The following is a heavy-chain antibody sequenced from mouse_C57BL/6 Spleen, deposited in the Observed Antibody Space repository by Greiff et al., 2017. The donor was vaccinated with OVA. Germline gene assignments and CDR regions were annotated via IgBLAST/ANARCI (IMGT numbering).Heavy chain of an antibody. V-gene: IGHV1-18*01. CDR2: INPNNGGT. CDR1: GYTFTDYN. J-gene: IGHJ4*01. CDR3: ARLGYYGGYAMDY. D-gene: IGHD1-1*01. Sequence: VQLQQSGPELVKPGASVKIPCKASGYTFTDYNMDWVKQSHGKSLEWIGDINPNNGGTIYNQKFKGKATLTVDKSSSTAYMELRSLTSEDTAVYYCARLGYYGGYAMDYWGQGTSVTVSS.